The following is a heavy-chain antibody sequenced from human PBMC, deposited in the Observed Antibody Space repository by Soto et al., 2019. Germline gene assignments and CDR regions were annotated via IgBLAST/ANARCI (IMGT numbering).Heavy chain of an antibody. V-gene: IGHV4-59*01. CDR1: GSSISGFY. CDR2: IHYSGST. D-gene: IGHD4-17*01. Sequence: SETLSLTCIVSGSSISGFYCSWIRQPPGKGLEWIGNIHYSGSTNYNPSRKSRVTISVDMSKNQFSLKVNSVTAADTAVYYCARVGGYYGDYPNFDYWGQGMLVTVSS. J-gene: IGHJ4*02. CDR3: ARVGGYYGDYPNFDY.